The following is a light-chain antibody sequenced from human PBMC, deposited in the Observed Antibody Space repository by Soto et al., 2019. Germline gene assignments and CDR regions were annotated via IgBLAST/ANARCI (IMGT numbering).Light chain of an antibody. J-gene: IGLJ1*01. V-gene: IGLV2-14*01. CDR3: SSYTSISTLDV. CDR2: DVS. CDR1: SSDVGSYNY. Sequence: SALTQPASVSGSPGQSVTISCTGTSSDVGSYNYVSWYQQHPGKAPKLMIYDVSNRPSGVSNRFSGSKSGNTASLTISGLQSEDAADYYCSSYTSISTLDVFVTGTKLTVL.